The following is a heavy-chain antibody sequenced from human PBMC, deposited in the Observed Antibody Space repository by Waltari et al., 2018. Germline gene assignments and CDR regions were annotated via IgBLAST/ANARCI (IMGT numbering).Heavy chain of an antibody. CDR2: IYTSGST. Sequence: QVQLQESGPGLVKPSETLSLTCPVSGGSISSYYWSWIRQPAGKGLEWIGRIYTSGSTNYNPSLKSRVTMSVDTSKNQFSLKLSSVTAADTAVYYCARGGYSSGWPSHDYWGQGTLVTVSS. J-gene: IGHJ4*02. CDR3: ARGGYSSGWPSHDY. CDR1: GGSISSYY. V-gene: IGHV4-4*07. D-gene: IGHD6-19*01.